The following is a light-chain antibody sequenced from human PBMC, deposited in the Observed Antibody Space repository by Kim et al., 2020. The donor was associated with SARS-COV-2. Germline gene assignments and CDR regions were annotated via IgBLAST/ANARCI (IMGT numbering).Light chain of an antibody. Sequence: EIVLTQSPVTLSLSPGERATLSCRASQSVSSNLAWYQQKPGQAPRLLIYGASTRATGIPARFSGSGSGTGFTLTISSLQSEDFAVYYCQQYNNWAPLTFGGGTKVDIK. CDR2: GAS. J-gene: IGKJ4*01. CDR1: QSVSSN. V-gene: IGKV3-15*01. CDR3: QQYNNWAPLT.